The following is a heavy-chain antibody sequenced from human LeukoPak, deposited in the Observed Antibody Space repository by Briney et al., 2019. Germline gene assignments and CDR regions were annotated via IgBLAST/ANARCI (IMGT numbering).Heavy chain of an antibody. Sequence: SETLSLTCTVSGDSIRSGAFYWSWIRQSPGKGLEWIGYIHYSGSSDYNPSLKSRVTISVDTSKNQFSLRLSSVTAAGTDVYYCARASAMAPRSYGMDVWGQGTTVTVSS. CDR2: IHYSGSS. J-gene: IGHJ6*02. D-gene: IGHD5-24*01. V-gene: IGHV4-31*03. CDR1: GDSIRSGAFY. CDR3: ARASAMAPRSYGMDV.